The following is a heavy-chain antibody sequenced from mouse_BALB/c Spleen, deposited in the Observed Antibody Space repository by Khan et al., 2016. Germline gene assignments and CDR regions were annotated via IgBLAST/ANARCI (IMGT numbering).Heavy chain of an antibody. Sequence: EVKLLESGGGLVQPGGSLKLSCAASGFDFSRYWMSWVRQAPGKGLEWIGEINPDSSTINYTPSLKDKFIISRDNAKNTLYLQMSKVRFEDTALXYCARLHYYGYMNYWGQGTTLTVSS. CDR1: GFDFSRYW. CDR2: INPDSSTI. CDR3: ARLHYYGYMNY. D-gene: IGHD1-2*01. V-gene: IGHV4-1*02. J-gene: IGHJ2*01.